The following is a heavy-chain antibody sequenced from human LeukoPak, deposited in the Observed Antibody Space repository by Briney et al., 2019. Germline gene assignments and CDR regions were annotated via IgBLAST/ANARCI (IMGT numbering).Heavy chain of an antibody. CDR1: GFIFRTYG. CDR3: AKCSSGWYSVEY. Sequence: SGGSLRLSCAASGFIFRTYGMSWVRQAPGKGLEWVSSISGSGGGTYYADSVKGRFTISRDNSKNTLWLQMNSLRAEDTAVYYCAKCSSGWYSVEYWGQGTLVIVSS. J-gene: IGHJ4*02. CDR2: ISGSGGGT. D-gene: IGHD6-19*01. V-gene: IGHV3-23*01.